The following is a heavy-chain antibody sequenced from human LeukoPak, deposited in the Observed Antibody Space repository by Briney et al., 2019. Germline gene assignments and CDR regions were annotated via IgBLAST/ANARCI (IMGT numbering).Heavy chain of an antibody. CDR2: INHSGST. V-gene: IGHV4-34*01. D-gene: IGHD1-1*01. J-gene: IGHJ3*02. Sequence: SETLSLTCAVYGGSFSGYYWSWIRQPPGKGLEWIGEINHSGSTNYNPSLKSRVTISVDTSKNQFSLKLSSVTAADTAVYYCARAGGTGQGGAFDIWGQGTMVTVSS. CDR3: ARAGGTGQGGAFDI. CDR1: GGSFSGYY.